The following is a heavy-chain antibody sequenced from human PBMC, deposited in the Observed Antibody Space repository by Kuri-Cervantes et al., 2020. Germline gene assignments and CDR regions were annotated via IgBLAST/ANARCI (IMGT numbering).Heavy chain of an antibody. CDR3: ARIYGDYARIDY. J-gene: IGHJ4*02. CDR2: IKEDGSVE. D-gene: IGHD4-17*01. Sequence: GESLKISCAASGFTFSNSWMSWVRQAPGKGLEWVANIKEDGSVEQYVDSVRDRFTISRDNAKKSVYLQMNSLRAEDTAVYYCARIYGDYARIDYRGQGTLVTVSS. CDR1: GFTFSNSW. V-gene: IGHV3-7*01.